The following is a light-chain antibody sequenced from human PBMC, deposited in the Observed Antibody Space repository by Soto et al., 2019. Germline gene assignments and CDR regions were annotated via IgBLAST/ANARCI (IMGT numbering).Light chain of an antibody. J-gene: IGLJ3*02. CDR1: SGHSNYA. CDR2: LNSDGSH. V-gene: IGLV4-69*01. CDR3: QTWAPGIRV. Sequence: QSVLTQSPSASASLGASVKLTCTLSSGHSNYAIAWHQQQPEKGPRYLMNLNSDGSHTKGDGIPDRFSGSSSGAERYPTISSLQSEDEADYYCQTWAPGIRVFGGGTKLTVL.